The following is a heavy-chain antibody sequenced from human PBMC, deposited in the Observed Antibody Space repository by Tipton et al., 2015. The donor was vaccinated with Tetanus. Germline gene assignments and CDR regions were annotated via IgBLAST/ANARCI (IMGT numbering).Heavy chain of an antibody. V-gene: IGHV3-53*01. CDR2: IYSGSTT. D-gene: IGHD6-19*01. J-gene: IGHJ4*02. Sequence: SLRLSCAASGFTVTSTYMAWVRQTPGKGLEWVSSIYSGSTTYYRDSVRGRFTISRDSSKNSFHLQLNNLRDEDTAIYFCVRAPFDFSDYFDLWGQGTPVTVSS. CDR3: VRAPFDFSDYFDL. CDR1: GFTVTSTY.